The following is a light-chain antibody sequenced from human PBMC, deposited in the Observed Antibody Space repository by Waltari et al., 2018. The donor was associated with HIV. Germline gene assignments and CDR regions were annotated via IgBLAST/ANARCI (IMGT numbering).Light chain of an antibody. V-gene: IGLV2-23*02. CDR2: EVS. Sequence: SALTQPASVPGSPGQSITTSCTGPSSDVGGYNFVPWYQQHPGKAPKLMIYEVSKRPSGVSNRFSGSKSGNTASLTISGLQAEDEADYYCCAYAGSTTYVIFGGGTKLTVL. J-gene: IGLJ2*01. CDR1: SSDVGGYNF. CDR3: CAYAGSTTYVI.